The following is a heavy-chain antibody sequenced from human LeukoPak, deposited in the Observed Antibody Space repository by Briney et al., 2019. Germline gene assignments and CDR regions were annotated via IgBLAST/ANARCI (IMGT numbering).Heavy chain of an antibody. J-gene: IGHJ6*03. CDR3: AKNDGNLPYYYYYMDV. Sequence: GGSLRLSCAASGFTFSSYAMSWARQAPGKGLEWVSTISGSGGSTYNADSVKARFTISRDNSKITLYLQMNSLRAEDTAVYYCAKNDGNLPYYYYYMDVWGKGTTVTVPS. D-gene: IGHD1-1*01. V-gene: IGHV3-23*01. CDR2: ISGSGGST. CDR1: GFTFSSYA.